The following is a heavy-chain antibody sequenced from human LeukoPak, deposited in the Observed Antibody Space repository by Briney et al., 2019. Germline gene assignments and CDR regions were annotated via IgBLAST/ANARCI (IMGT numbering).Heavy chain of an antibody. CDR1: GFTFSSYW. V-gene: IGHV3-74*01. Sequence: PGGSLRLSCAASGFTFSSYWMHWVRRAPGKGLVWVSRINDDGSSTTYADSVKGRFTISRDNAKNTLYLQMNSLRAEDTAVYYCAREGRDYGGNPFDYWGQGTLVTVSS. J-gene: IGHJ4*02. D-gene: IGHD4-23*01. CDR2: INDDGSST. CDR3: AREGRDYGGNPFDY.